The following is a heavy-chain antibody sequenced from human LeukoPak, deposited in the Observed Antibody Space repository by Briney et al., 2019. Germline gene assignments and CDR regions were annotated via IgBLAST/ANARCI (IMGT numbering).Heavy chain of an antibody. V-gene: IGHV3-15*01. J-gene: IGHJ1*01. CDR1: GFTFSNAW. D-gene: IGHD6-13*01. Sequence: PGGSLRLSCAASGFTFSNAWMSWVRQAPGKGLEWVGRIKSKTDGGTTDYAAPVKGRFTISRDDSKNTLYLQMNSLKTEDTAVYYCTTSDSSSSQEYFQHWGQGTLVTVSS. CDR2: IKSKTDGGTT. CDR3: TTSDSSSSQEYFQH.